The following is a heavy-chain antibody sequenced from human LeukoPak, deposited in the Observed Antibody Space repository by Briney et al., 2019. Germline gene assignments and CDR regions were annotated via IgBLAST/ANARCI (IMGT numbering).Heavy chain of an antibody. CDR2: INHSGST. CDR1: GGSFSGYY. J-gene: IGHJ4*02. V-gene: IGHV4-34*01. D-gene: IGHD3-22*01. CDR3: ASSYYDSSGTFGY. Sequence: SETLSLTCAVYGGSFSGYYWSWICQPPGKGLEWIGEINHSGSTNYNPSLKSRVTISVDTSKNQFSLKLSSVTAADTAVYYCASSYYDSSGTFGYWGQGTLVTVSS.